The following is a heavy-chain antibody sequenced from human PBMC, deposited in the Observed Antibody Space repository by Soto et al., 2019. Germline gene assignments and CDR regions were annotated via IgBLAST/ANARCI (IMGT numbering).Heavy chain of an antibody. V-gene: IGHV4-59*01. D-gene: IGHD3-3*01. Sequence: SATLSLTCTVSGGSISSYYWSWIRQPPGKGLEWIGYIYYSGSTNYNPSLKSRVTISVDTSKNQFSLKLSSVTAADTDVYYCARGPGSLIWSGYAGPYYFDYWGQGTLVTVSS. J-gene: IGHJ4*02. CDR2: IYYSGST. CDR1: GGSISSYY. CDR3: ARGPGSLIWSGYAGPYYFDY.